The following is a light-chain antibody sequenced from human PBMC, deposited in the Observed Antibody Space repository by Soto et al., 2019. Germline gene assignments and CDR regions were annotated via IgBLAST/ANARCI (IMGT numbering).Light chain of an antibody. CDR2: EVS. CDR3: SSYTRRRTYV. J-gene: IGLJ1*01. Sequence: SALTQPASVSGSPGQSITISCTGTSSDVGGYNYVSWYQQHPGKAPKLMIYEVSNRPSGVSNRFSGSKSGNTASMTISGLQAEDEADYYCSSYTRRRTYVFGTGTKVTVL. V-gene: IGLV2-14*01. CDR1: SSDVGGYNY.